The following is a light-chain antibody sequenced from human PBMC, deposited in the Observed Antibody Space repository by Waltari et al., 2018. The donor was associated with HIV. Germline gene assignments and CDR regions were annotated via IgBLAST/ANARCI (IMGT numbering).Light chain of an antibody. Sequence: DIQMTQSPSTLSASVGDRVTITCRASQSICSWLAWYQQKPGKAPNLLIYKASYLERGVPSRFSCSASGTEFTRTISSLQPDDYATYYCQEYSSHWTFGQGTKVEIK. CDR1: QSICSW. CDR3: QEYSSHWT. J-gene: IGKJ1*01. V-gene: IGKV1-5*03. CDR2: KAS.